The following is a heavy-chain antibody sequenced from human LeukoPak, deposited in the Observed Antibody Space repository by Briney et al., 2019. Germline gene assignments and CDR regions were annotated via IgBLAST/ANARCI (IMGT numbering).Heavy chain of an antibody. J-gene: IGHJ6*03. CDR2: INPNSGGT. Sequence: ASVKVSCKASGYTFAGYYMHWVRQAPGQGLEWMGWINPNSGGTNYAQKFQGRVTMTRDTSISTAYMELSRLRSDDTAVYYCARDPIAAADYYYYYYMGVWGKGTTVSVSS. D-gene: IGHD6-13*01. V-gene: IGHV1-2*02. CDR3: ARDPIAAADYYYYYYMGV. CDR1: GYTFAGYY.